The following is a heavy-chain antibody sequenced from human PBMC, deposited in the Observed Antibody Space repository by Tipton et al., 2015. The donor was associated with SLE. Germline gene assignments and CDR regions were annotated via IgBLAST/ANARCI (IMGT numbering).Heavy chain of an antibody. J-gene: IGHJ3*02. Sequence: TLSLTCTVSGGSVSSGSYYWSWIRQPPGKGLEWIGYIYYSGSTNYNPSLKSRVTISVDTSKNQFSLKLSSVTAADTAVYYCARHPPPYDAFDIWGQGTMVTVSS. CDR1: GGSVSSGSYY. V-gene: IGHV4-61*01. CDR2: IYYSGST. CDR3: ARHPPPYDAFDI.